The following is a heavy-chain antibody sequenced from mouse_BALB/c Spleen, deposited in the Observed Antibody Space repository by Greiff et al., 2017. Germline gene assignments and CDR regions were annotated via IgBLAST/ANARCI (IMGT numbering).Heavy chain of an antibody. CDR3: ARDYGSSYGLFAY. V-gene: IGHV4-1*02. D-gene: IGHD1-1*01. J-gene: IGHJ3*01. CDR1: GFDFSRYW. Sequence: DVHLVESGGGLVQPGGSLKLSCAASGFDFSRYWMSWVRQAPGKGLEWIGEINPDSSTINYTPSLKDKFIISRDNAKNTLYLQMSKVRSEDTALYYCARDYGSSYGLFAYWGQGTLVTVSA. CDR2: INPDSSTI.